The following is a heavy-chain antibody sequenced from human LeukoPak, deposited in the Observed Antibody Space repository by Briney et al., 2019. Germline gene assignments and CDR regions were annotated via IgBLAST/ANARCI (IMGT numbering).Heavy chain of an antibody. J-gene: IGHJ4*02. Sequence: SVKVSCKASGGTFSSYAISWVRQAPGQGLEWMGRIIPILGIANYAQKFQGRVTITTDESTSTAYMELSSLRSEDTAVYYCASGYYDFWVDYWGQGTLVTVSS. CDR2: IIPILGIA. CDR3: ASGYYDFWVDY. D-gene: IGHD3-3*01. CDR1: GGTFSSYA. V-gene: IGHV1-69*04.